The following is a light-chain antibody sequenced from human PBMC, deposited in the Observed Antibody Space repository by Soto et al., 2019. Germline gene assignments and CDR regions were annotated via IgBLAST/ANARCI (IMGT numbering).Light chain of an antibody. V-gene: IGKV1-5*01. CDR3: LQYNSYSWT. J-gene: IGKJ1*01. Sequence: DIQMTQSPSTLSASVGDRVTITCRASQNIFSWLAWYQEKPGKAPNLLIYDASNLESGVPSRFSGSGSGTEFTLTINSLQPDDFATYYCLQYNSYSWTFGQGTKVDI. CDR2: DAS. CDR1: QNIFSW.